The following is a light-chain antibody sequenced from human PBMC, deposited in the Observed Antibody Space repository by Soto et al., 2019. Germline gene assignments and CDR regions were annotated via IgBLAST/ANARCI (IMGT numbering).Light chain of an antibody. Sequence: QSVLTQPPSASGTPGQRVTISCSGSSCNIGSNTVNWYRQLPGTAPKLLIYTNNQRPSGVPDRFSGSKSGTSASLAISGLQSDDEADYYCAAWDNSLNGVVFGGGTKVTVL. CDR2: TNN. CDR3: AAWDNSLNGVV. J-gene: IGLJ2*01. V-gene: IGLV1-44*01. CDR1: SCNIGSNT.